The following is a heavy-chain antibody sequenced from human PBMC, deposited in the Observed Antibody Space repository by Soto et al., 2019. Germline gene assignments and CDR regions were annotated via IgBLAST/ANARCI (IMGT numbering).Heavy chain of an antibody. D-gene: IGHD3-22*01. CDR2: IYHSGST. V-gene: IGHV4-30-2*01. Sequence: PSETLSLTCAVSGGSISSGGYPWSWIRQPPGKGLEWIGYIYHSGSTYYNPSLKSRVTISVDTSKNQFSLKLSSVTAADTAVYYCAKYYYDSSGYYSHAFDIWGQGTMVTVSS. CDR1: GGSISSGGYP. CDR3: AKYYYDSSGYYSHAFDI. J-gene: IGHJ3*02.